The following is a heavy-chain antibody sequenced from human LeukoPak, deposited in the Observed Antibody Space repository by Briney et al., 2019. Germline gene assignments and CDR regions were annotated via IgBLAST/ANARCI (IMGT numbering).Heavy chain of an antibody. Sequence: GGSLRLSCAASGFTFSSYGMHWVRQAPGKGLEWVSYINTGGSKMYYADSVKGRFTISRDNAKNSLYLQMNSLRDEDTAVYYCASRYPNWFDPWGQGTLVTVSS. J-gene: IGHJ5*02. CDR1: GFTFSSYG. CDR3: ASRYPNWFDP. D-gene: IGHD1-14*01. CDR2: INTGGSKM. V-gene: IGHV3-48*02.